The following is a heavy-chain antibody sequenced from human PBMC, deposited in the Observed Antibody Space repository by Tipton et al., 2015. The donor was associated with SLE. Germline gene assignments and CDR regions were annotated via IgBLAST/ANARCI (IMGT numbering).Heavy chain of an antibody. V-gene: IGHV4-34*01. CDR1: GGSFSGYY. CDR2: INHSGST. J-gene: IGHJ4*02. CDR3: ARLGRARGVALDY. D-gene: IGHD3-10*01. Sequence: TLSLTCAVYGGSFSGYYWSWIRQPPGKGLEWIGEINHSGSTNYNPSLKSRVTISVDTSKNQFSLKLSSVTAADTAVYYCARLGRARGVALDYWGQGTLVTVSS.